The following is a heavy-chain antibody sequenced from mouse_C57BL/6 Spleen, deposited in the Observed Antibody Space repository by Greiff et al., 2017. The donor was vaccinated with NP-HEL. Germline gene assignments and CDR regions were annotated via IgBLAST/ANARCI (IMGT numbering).Heavy chain of an antibody. CDR2: ISDGGSYT. CDR1: GFTFSSYA. J-gene: IGHJ4*01. Sequence: VQLKESGGGLVKPGGSLKLSCAASGFTFSSYAMSWVRQTPEKRLEWVATISDGGSYTYYPDNVKGRFTISRDNAKNNLYLQMSHLKSEDTAMYYCAREGDYWGQGTSVTVSS. V-gene: IGHV5-4*01. CDR3: AREGDY.